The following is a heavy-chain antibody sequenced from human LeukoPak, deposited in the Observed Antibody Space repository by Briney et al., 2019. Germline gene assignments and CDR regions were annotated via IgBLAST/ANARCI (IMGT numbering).Heavy chain of an antibody. Sequence: GASVKVSCKASGGTFSSYAICWVRQAPGQGLEWMGGIIPIFGTANYAQKFQGRVTITADESTSTAYMELSSLRSEDTAVYYCARGGYSYALDYYGMDVWGQGTTVTVSS. CDR3: ARGGYSYALDYYGMDV. V-gene: IGHV1-69*13. CDR2: IIPIFGTA. J-gene: IGHJ6*02. CDR1: GGTFSSYA. D-gene: IGHD5-18*01.